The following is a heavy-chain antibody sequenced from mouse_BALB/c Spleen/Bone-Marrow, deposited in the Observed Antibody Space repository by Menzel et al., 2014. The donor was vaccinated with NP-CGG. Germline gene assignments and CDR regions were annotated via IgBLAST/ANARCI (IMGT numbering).Heavy chain of an antibody. V-gene: IGHV14-3*02. D-gene: IGHD2-4*01. CDR3: ASYDYGYYFDY. CDR1: GFNIKDTY. J-gene: IGHJ2*01. Sequence: DVKLVESGAELVKPGASVKLSCTASGFNIKDTYMHWVKQRPEQGLEWIGRIDPANGNSKYDPKFQGKATITADTSSNTAYLQLSSLTSEYAAVYYCASYDYGYYFDYWGQGTTLTASS. CDR2: IDPANGNS.